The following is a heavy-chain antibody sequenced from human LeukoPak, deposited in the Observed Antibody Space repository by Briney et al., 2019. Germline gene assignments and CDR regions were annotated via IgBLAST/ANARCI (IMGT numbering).Heavy chain of an antibody. J-gene: IGHJ4*02. CDR2: IYYSGST. V-gene: IGHV4-59*11. CDR1: GGSISSHY. Sequence: PSETLSLTCTVSGGSISSHYWNWIRQPPGKELEGIGVIYYSGSTNYNPSLKSRVTISLDTSKNQLSLKLSSVTAADTAVYYCARITIFGVGFDYWGQGTLVTVSS. CDR3: ARITIFGVGFDY. D-gene: IGHD3-3*01.